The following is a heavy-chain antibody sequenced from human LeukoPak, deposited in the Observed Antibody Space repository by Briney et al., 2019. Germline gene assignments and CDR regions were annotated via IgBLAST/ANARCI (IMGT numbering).Heavy chain of an antibody. CDR2: MNQDESEK. J-gene: IGHJ3*02. Sequence: GGSLRLSCAASGFTFSSYWMSWVRQAPGKGLEWVDNMNQDESEKYYVDSVKGRFTISRDNAKNSLYLQMSSLRAGDTAVYYCAKAHSGSYPGAFDIWGQGTMVTVSS. CDR3: AKAHSGSYPGAFDI. D-gene: IGHD1-26*01. V-gene: IGHV3-7*05. CDR1: GFTFSSYW.